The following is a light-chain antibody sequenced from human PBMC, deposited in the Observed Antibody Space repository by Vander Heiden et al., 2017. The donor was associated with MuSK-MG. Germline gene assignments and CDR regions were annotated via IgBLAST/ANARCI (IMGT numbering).Light chain of an antibody. Sequence: SYVLTQSPSVSVAPGQTARITCGGNNIGTKRVHWYQQKPGQAPVLVVYDDSDRPSGIPERFSGSNSGNTATLPISRVEAGDEADYYCQVWDTSRDHPVFGGGTKLTVL. CDR1: NIGTKR. CDR3: QVWDTSRDHPV. CDR2: DDS. J-gene: IGLJ2*01. V-gene: IGLV3-21*02.